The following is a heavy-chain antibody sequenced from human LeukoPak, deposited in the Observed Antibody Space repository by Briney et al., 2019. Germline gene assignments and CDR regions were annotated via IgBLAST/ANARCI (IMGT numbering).Heavy chain of an antibody. CDR1: GGSFSGYY. CDR3: ARDLGGIAD. Sequence: SETLSLTCAVYGGSFSGYYWSWIRQPPGKGLEWIGEINHSGNTNSNPSLKSRVTMSVDTSKNQFSLKLSSLTAADTAMYYCARDLGGIADWGQGTLVTVSS. J-gene: IGHJ4*02. D-gene: IGHD6-13*01. V-gene: IGHV4-34*01. CDR2: INHSGNT.